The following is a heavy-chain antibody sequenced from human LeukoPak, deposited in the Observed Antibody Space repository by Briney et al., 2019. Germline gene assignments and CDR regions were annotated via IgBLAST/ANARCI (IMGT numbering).Heavy chain of an antibody. J-gene: IGHJ4*02. CDR1: GGTFSSYA. V-gene: IGHV1-46*01. CDR3: ARLRHDNSGPFDY. CDR2: INPSGGRT. D-gene: IGHD3-22*01. Sequence: GASVKVSCKASGGTFSSYAISWVRQAPGQGLEWMGAINPSGGRTTYAQKFQGRVTMTRDTSTSTVYMELSSLRSEDAAVYYCARLRHDNSGPFDYWGQGTLVTVSS.